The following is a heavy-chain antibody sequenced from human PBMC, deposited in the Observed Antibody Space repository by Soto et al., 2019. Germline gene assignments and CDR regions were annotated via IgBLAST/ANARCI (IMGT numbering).Heavy chain of an antibody. CDR2: IYYSGST. CDR1: GGSISSGDYY. D-gene: IGHD3-9*01. V-gene: IGHV4-30-4*01. J-gene: IGHJ6*04. CDR3: ASHSKKTGDFDYFKGMDV. Sequence: PSETLSLTCTVSGGSISSGDYYWSWIRQPPGKGLEWIGYIYYSGSTYYNPSLKSRVTISVDTSKNQFSLKLSSVTAADTAVYYCASHSKKTGDFDYFKGMDVGGKGTTVTAS.